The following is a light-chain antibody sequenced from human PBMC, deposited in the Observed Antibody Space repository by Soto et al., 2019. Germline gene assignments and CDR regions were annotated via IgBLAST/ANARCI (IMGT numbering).Light chain of an antibody. CDR2: AAS. CDR1: QSISSTS. CDR3: QQSYRRRT. V-gene: IGKV1-39*01. Sequence: DLQMTQSPSSLSASVGDRVTITCRASQSISSTSLNWYQQKPGKAPKVLIYAASSLQSGVPSRFSGSGSGTYFTLSISSLQPEDFATYYCQQSYRRRTFGQGTKVHVK. J-gene: IGKJ1*01.